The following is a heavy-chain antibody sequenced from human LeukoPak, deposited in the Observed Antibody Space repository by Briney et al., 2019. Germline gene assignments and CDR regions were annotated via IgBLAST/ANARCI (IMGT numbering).Heavy chain of an antibody. Sequence: GGSLRLSCAASGFTFDDYAMHWVRQAPGKGLEWVSGISWNSGSIGYADSVKGRFTISRDNAKNSLYLQMNSLRAEDTALYYCEKGAGGEPVDLFDIWAKGTRVTVSS. J-gene: IGHJ3*02. CDR2: ISWNSGSI. D-gene: IGHD3-10*01. CDR3: EKGAGGEPVDLFDI. CDR1: GFTFDDYA. V-gene: IGHV3-9*01.